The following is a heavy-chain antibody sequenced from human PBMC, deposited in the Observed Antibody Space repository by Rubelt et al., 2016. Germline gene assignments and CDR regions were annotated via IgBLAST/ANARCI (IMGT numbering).Heavy chain of an antibody. CDR2: LNHSGST. CDR1: GGSFSGYY. CDR3: ARGRRGSSSWLGRDYYGMDV. D-gene: IGHD6-13*01. V-gene: IGHV4-34*01. Sequence: QVQLQQWGAGLLKPSETLSLTCAVYGGSFSGYYWSWIRQPPGKGLEWIGELNHSGSTNYNPSLKSRVTIAGDTSKNQFSLKRSSVTAADTAVYYCARGRRGSSSWLGRDYYGMDVWGQGTTVTVSS. J-gene: IGHJ6*02.